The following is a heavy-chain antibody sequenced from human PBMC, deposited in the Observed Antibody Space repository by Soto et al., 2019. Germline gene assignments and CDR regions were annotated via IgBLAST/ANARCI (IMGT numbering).Heavy chain of an antibody. D-gene: IGHD3-3*01. CDR1: GFTFSSYS. CDR2: ISSSSSYI. J-gene: IGHJ6*02. V-gene: IGHV3-21*01. CDR3: ARDSYYDFWSGYSYYGMDV. Sequence: GSLRLSCAASGFTFSSYSMNWVRQAPGKGLEWVSSISSSSSYIYYADSVKGRFTISRDNAKNSLYLQMNSLRAEDTAVYYCARDSYYDFWSGYSYYGMDVWGQGTTVTVSS.